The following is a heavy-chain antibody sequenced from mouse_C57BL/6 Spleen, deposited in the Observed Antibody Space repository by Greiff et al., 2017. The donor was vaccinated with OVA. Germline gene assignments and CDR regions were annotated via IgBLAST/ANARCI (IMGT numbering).Heavy chain of an antibody. Sequence: QVHVKQPGAELVKPGASVKLSCKASGYTFTSYWMHWVKQRPGRGLEWIGRIDPNSGGTKYNAKFKSKATLTVDKPSSTAYMQLSSLTSEDSAVYYCAPTGTDYYAMDYWGQGTSVTVSS. CDR3: APTGTDYYAMDY. CDR1: GYTFTSYW. V-gene: IGHV1-72*01. J-gene: IGHJ4*01. D-gene: IGHD4-1*02. CDR2: IDPNSGGT.